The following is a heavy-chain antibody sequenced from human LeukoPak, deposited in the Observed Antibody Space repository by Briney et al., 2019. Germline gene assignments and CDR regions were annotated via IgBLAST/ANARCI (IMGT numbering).Heavy chain of an antibody. CDR2: FDPEDGET. V-gene: IGHV1-24*01. CDR3: ATDQYREYYFDY. Sequence: ASVKASCKVSGYTLTELSMHWVRQAPGKGLEWMGGFDPEDGETIYAQKFQGRVTMTEDTSTDTAYMELSSLRSEDTAVYYCATDQYREYYFDYWGQGTLVTVSS. CDR1: GYTLTELS. J-gene: IGHJ4*02. D-gene: IGHD1-1*01.